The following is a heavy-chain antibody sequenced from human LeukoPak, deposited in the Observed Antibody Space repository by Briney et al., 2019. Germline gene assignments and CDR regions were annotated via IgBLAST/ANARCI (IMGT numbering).Heavy chain of an antibody. CDR1: GFSISNYW. Sequence: PGGPLRLSCAASGFSISNYWMTWVRQAPGKGLECVANIKGDGSEKNYVDSVKGRFTISRDNAKNSLYLQMNSLRAEDTAVYYCVRQAGVSWGQGTLVTVSS. CDR2: IKGDGSEK. D-gene: IGHD6-19*01. CDR3: VRQAGVS. V-gene: IGHV3-7*01. J-gene: IGHJ5*02.